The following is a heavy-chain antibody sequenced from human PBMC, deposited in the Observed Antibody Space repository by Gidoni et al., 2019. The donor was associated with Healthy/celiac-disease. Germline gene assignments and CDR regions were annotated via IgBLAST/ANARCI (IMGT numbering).Heavy chain of an antibody. CDR2: INPNSGGT. D-gene: IGHD5-12*01. V-gene: IGHV1-2*02. J-gene: IGHJ4*02. Sequence: QVQLVQSGAEVKKPGASVKVSCKASGYTFTGYYMHWVRQAPGQGLEWMGWINPNSGGTNYAQKLQGRVTMTRDTSISTAYMELSRLRSDDTAVYYCARVVLVEMATDYWGQGTLVTVSS. CDR1: GYTFTGYY. CDR3: ARVVLVEMATDY.